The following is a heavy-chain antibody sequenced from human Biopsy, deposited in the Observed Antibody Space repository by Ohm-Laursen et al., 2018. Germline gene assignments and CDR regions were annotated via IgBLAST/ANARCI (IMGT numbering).Heavy chain of an antibody. CDR1: GDSFTSYA. D-gene: IGHD1-26*01. J-gene: IGHJ5*02. Sequence: ASVKVSCKASGDSFTSYAIGWVRQAPGQGLEWMGGIIPIPNVATYAQKFQGRVTITADESTSTAYMELSSLTSDDTAVYFCARGEGSSWFDPWGHGTLVTVSS. CDR2: IIPIPNVA. V-gene: IGHV1-69*10. CDR3: ARGEGSSWFDP.